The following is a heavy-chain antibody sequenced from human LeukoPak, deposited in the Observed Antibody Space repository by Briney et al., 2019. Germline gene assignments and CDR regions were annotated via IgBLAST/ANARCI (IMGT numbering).Heavy chain of an antibody. J-gene: IGHJ4*02. Sequence: GGSLRLSCTASGFTFSTYNMNWVRQAPGKGLEWVSFISTSSSYIYHADSVKGRFTISRDNAKNSLYLQMNSLRAEDTAVYYCARGEWSSSPFDYWGQGTLVTVSS. D-gene: IGHD6-6*01. CDR3: ARGEWSSSPFDY. V-gene: IGHV3-21*01. CDR2: ISTSSSYI. CDR1: GFTFSTYN.